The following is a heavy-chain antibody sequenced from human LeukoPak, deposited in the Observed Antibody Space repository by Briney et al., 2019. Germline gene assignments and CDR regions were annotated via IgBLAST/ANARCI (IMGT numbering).Heavy chain of an antibody. Sequence: PGGSLRLSCAASGFSFSSYSMNWVRQAPGKGLVWVSSITSSSDSMYYADSVKGRFTISRDNAKNSLYLQVNSLRAEDTAVYYCATFATSVLIKDYWGQGTLVTVSS. V-gene: IGHV3-21*01. CDR2: ITSSSDSM. D-gene: IGHD4-23*01. CDR1: GFSFSSYS. J-gene: IGHJ4*02. CDR3: ATFATSVLIKDY.